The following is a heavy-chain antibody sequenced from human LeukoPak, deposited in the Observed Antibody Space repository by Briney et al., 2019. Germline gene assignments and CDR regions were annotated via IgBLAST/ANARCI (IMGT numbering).Heavy chain of an antibody. J-gene: IGHJ4*02. CDR2: INHRGST. D-gene: IGHD6-6*01. CDR3: ARRRGYSSSSPGY. V-gene: IGHV4-34*01. CDR1: GGSLSGYY. Sequence: SETLSLTCAVYGGSLSGYYGSLIRQPPGKGLEWIGEINHRGSTNYNPSLKSRVTISVDTSKNQFSLKLSSVTAADTAVYYCARRRGYSSSSPGYWGQGTLVTVSS.